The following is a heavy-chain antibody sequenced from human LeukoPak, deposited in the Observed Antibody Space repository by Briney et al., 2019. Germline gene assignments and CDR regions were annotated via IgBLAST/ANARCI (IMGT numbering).Heavy chain of an antibody. CDR1: EFTVSGDY. J-gene: IGHJ6*02. V-gene: IGHV3-21*01. CDR2: ISSSSSYI. D-gene: IGHD3-10*01. CDR3: ARWSGEYYYGSGSYAYYYYGMDV. Sequence: GGSLRLSCAASEFTVSGDYMNWVRQAPGKGLEWVSSISSSSSYIYYADSVKGRFTISRDNAKNSLYLQMNSLRAEDTAVYYCARWSGEYYYGSGSYAYYYYGMDVWGQGTTVTVSS.